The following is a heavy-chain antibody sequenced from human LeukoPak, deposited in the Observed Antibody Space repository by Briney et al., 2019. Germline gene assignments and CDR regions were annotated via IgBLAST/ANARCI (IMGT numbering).Heavy chain of an antibody. Sequence: SQTLSLTCAISGDSVSSNGAAWDWIRQSPSRGLEWLGRTYYRSHQWYSDYAPSVKGRITINADTSQNQFSLHLNSVTPEDTAVYYCGRETDFGVVTNWGQGTLVTVSS. CDR2: TYYRSHQWYS. D-gene: IGHD3-3*01. J-gene: IGHJ4*02. CDR1: GDSVSSNGAA. V-gene: IGHV6-1*01. CDR3: GRETDFGVVTN.